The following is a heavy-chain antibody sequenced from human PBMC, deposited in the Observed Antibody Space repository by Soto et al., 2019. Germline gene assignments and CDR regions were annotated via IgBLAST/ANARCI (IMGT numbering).Heavy chain of an antibody. Sequence: QVHLVQSGAEVKKPGASVKVSCRGFGKALTPFVIPWGHRAPGQGLGGMAWISAHNGNTNYAQKLQGRVTVTRDTSTSTAYMELRSLRSDDTAVYYCARGRYGDYWGQGALVTVSS. J-gene: IGHJ4*02. CDR2: ISAHNGNT. CDR1: GKALTPFV. V-gene: IGHV1-18*01. D-gene: IGHD1-1*01. CDR3: ARGRYGDY.